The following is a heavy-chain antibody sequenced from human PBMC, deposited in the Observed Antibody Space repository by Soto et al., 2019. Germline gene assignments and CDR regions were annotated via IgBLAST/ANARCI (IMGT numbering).Heavy chain of an antibody. Sequence: QVQLVESGGGVVQPGRSLRLSCAASGFTFSSYGMHWVRQAPGKGLEWVAVISYDGSNKYYADSVKGRFTISRDNSKNXLYLQMNSLRAEDTAVYYCAKDSVYYDILTGYYGDWGQGTLVTVSS. CDR3: AKDSVYYDILTGYYGD. CDR2: ISYDGSNK. CDR1: GFTFSSYG. D-gene: IGHD3-9*01. V-gene: IGHV3-30*18. J-gene: IGHJ4*02.